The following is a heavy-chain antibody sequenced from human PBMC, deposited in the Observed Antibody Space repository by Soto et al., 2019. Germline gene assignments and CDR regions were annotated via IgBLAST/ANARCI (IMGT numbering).Heavy chain of an antibody. CDR1: GDSISNVDYF. CDR2: IYKSATT. D-gene: IGHD7-27*01. J-gene: IGHJ5*01. V-gene: IGHV4-30-4*01. Sequence: PSETLSLSCTVSGDSISNVDYFCAWIRQPPEQALVFIGVIYKSATTYYNPSFESRVAISVDTSKSQFSLNVTSVTAADTAVYFCARGRYCLTGRCFPNWFDSWGQGALVTVS. CDR3: ARGRYCLTGRCFPNWFDS.